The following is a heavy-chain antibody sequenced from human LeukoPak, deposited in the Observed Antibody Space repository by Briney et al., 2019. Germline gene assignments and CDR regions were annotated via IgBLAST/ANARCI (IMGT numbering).Heavy chain of an antibody. CDR2: IWYDGRTK. V-gene: IGHV3-33*01. D-gene: IGHD6-19*01. J-gene: IGHJ4*02. Sequence: GGSLRLSCEVSGFIFSNYGMHWVRQAPGKGLEWVALIWYDGRTKFHADSVRGRFTISRDNSANTLYLQMSSLRVEDAAVYYCAREWGRIAVAGGPGYWGQGALVTVSS. CDR3: AREWGRIAVAGGPGY. CDR1: GFIFSNYG.